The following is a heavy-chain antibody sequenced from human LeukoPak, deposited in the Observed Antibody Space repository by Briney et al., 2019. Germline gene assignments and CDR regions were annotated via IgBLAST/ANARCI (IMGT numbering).Heavy chain of an antibody. V-gene: IGHV4-4*07. CDR1: GGSINSYY. CDR3: ARDGRDYGGNPLFDY. Sequence: SETLSLTCTVSGGSINSYYWSWIRQPAGKGLEWIGRIYTSGSTNYNPSLKSRVTMSVDTSKNQFSLKLSSVTAADTAVYYCARDGRDYGGNPLFDYWGQGTLVTVSS. D-gene: IGHD4-23*01. CDR2: IYTSGST. J-gene: IGHJ4*02.